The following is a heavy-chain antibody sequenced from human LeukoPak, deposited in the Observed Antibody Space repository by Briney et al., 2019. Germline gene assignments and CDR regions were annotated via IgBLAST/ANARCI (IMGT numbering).Heavy chain of an antibody. V-gene: IGHV3-23*01. Sequence: GGSLRLSCAASGFTFISYAMSWVRQAPGKGLEWVSAVSGSGGSTYYADSVKGRFIISRDDSKNTLYLQMNSLRAEDTAVYYCASRDGYNYNWGQGTLVIVSS. CDR1: GFTFISYA. CDR2: VSGSGGST. CDR3: ASRDGYNYN. D-gene: IGHD5-24*01. J-gene: IGHJ4*02.